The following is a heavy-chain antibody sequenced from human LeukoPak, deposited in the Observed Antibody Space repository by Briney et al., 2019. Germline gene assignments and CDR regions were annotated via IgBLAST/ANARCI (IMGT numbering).Heavy chain of an antibody. Sequence: GESLKISCNASGYSFTAYWMAWVRQMPGKGLEWMGIIFPRDSQTKYSPSFQGQVTISVDNSISTAYLQWSSLEASDTAIYYCARADSLYCSGGTCLNWYFDLWGRGTRVTVSS. CDR3: ARADSLYCSGGTCLNWYFDL. D-gene: IGHD2-15*01. CDR2: IFPRDSQT. CDR1: GYSFTAYW. J-gene: IGHJ2*01. V-gene: IGHV5-51*01.